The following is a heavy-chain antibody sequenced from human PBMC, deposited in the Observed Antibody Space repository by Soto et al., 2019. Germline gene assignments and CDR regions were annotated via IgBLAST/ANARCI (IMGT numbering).Heavy chain of an antibody. V-gene: IGHV3-21*01. CDR2: ISSSSSYI. D-gene: IGHD6-6*01. CDR3: ARDRSSSSTTNWFDP. CDR1: GFTFSSYS. J-gene: IGHJ5*02. Sequence: ESGGGLVKPGGSLRLSCAASGFTFSSYSMNWVRQAPGKGLEWVSSISSSSSYIYYADSVKGRFTISRDNAKNSLYLQMNSLRAEDTAVYYCARDRSSSSTTNWFDPWGQGTLVTVSS.